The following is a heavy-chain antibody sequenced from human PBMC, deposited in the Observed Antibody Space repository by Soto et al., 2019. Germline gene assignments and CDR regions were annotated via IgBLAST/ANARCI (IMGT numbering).Heavy chain of an antibody. CDR3: ARVNPYDSIGYPHKSAYYIDF. J-gene: IGHJ4*02. CDR1: GYTFTGYY. Sequence: ASVKVSCKASGYTFTGYYMHWVRQAPGQGLEWMGWINPNSGGTNYAQKFQGWVTMTRDTSISTAYMELSRLRSDDTAVYYCARVNPYDSIGYPHKSAYYIDFWGQGTLVTVSS. CDR2: INPNSGGT. V-gene: IGHV1-2*04. D-gene: IGHD3-22*01.